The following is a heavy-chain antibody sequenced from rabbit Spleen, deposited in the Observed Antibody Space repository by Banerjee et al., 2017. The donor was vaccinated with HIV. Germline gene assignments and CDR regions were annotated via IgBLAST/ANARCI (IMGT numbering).Heavy chain of an antibody. Sequence: QSLEESGGGLVKPGASLTLTCKASGFDFSRGYDMCWVRQAPGKGLEWVACAYAGSSDSTYSATWAKGRFTISKTSSTTVTLQMTSLTAADTATYFCARDAGTSFSTYGMDLWGPGTLVTVS. D-gene: IGHD8-1*01. V-gene: IGHV1S40*01. CDR3: ARDAGTSFSTYGMDL. J-gene: IGHJ6*01. CDR2: AYAGSSDST. CDR1: GFDFSRGYD.